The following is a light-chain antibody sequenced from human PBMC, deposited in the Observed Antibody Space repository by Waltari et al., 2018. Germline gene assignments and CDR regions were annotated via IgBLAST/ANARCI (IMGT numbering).Light chain of an antibody. J-gene: IGLJ3*02. CDR1: GGALTSTHY. CDR3: FLCYSGCDGVWV. Sequence: QAVVTQEPSLTVSPGGTVTLTCGSTGGALTSTHYAYWFQQKPGQAPRTLIFDTYTKHSWTPARFAGSLLGGKAALTLSGAQPEDEADYYCFLCYSGCDGVWVFGGGTRLTVL. CDR2: DTY. V-gene: IGLV7-46*01.